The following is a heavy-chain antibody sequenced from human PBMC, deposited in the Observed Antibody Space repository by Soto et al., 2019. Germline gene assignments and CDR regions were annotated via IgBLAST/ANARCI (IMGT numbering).Heavy chain of an antibody. CDR1: GFTFSSYN. V-gene: IGHV3-21*01. J-gene: IGHJ4*02. Sequence: EVQLVESGGGLVKPGGSLRLSCAASGFTFSSYNMNWVRQAPGKGLEWVSSISSSSYIYYADSLKGRFTISRDNAKNSLYLQMNSLRAEDTAIYYCARASFGAAVGTKVDYWGQGALVTVSS. D-gene: IGHD6-13*01. CDR2: ISSSSYI. CDR3: ARASFGAAVGTKVDY.